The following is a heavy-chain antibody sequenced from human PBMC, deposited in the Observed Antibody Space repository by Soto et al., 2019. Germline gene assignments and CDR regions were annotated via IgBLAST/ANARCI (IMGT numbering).Heavy chain of an antibody. D-gene: IGHD2-2*01. V-gene: IGHV3-74*01. J-gene: IGHJ4*02. CDR1: GFTLSSYW. Sequence: GGLRISCSAPGFTLSSYWVQCVRQAPGKGLVWVSRISPDGSSTTYADSVKGRFNISRDKAKNTLYMQMKSLRAEDTVVYYCARISEPARWGQXTLVTVSS. CDR3: ARISEPAR. CDR2: ISPDGSST.